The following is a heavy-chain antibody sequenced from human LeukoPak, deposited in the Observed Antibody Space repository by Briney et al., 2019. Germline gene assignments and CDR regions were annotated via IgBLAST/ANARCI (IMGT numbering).Heavy chain of an antibody. Sequence: GGSLRLSCAASGFTFSSYEMKWVRQAPGKGLEWVAYISSSGSTIYYADSVKGRFTISRDNAKNSLYLQMNSLRAEDTAVYYCARTDIGDWGYFDYWGQGTLVTVSS. CDR1: GFTFSSYE. CDR3: ARTDIGDWGYFDY. J-gene: IGHJ4*02. CDR2: ISSSGSTI. D-gene: IGHD3/OR15-3a*01. V-gene: IGHV3-48*03.